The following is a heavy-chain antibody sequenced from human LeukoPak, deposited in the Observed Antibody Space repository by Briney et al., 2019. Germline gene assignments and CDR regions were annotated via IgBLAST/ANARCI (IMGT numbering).Heavy chain of an antibody. V-gene: IGHV4-39*07. CDR2: IYYSGST. J-gene: IGHJ5*02. CDR1: GGSISSSSYY. Sequence: PSETLSLTCTVSGGSISSSSYYWGWIRQPPGKGLEWIGSIYYSGSTYYNPSLKSRVTISVDTSKNQFSLKLSSVTAADTAVYYCARDYGSGSYHNWFDPWGQGTLVTVSS. D-gene: IGHD3-10*01. CDR3: ARDYGSGSYHNWFDP.